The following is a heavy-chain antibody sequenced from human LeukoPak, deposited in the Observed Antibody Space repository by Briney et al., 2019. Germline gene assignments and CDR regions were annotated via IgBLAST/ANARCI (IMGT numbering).Heavy chain of an antibody. Sequence: SSETLSLTCAVSGGSISSGGYSWSWIRQPPGKGLEWIGYIYYSGSTYYNPSLKSRVTISVDTSKNQFSLKLSSVTVADTAVYYCARGSDGLGYFDYWGQGTLVTVSS. J-gene: IGHJ4*02. D-gene: IGHD7-27*01. V-gene: IGHV4-30-4*07. CDR3: ARGSDGLGYFDY. CDR1: GGSISSGGYS. CDR2: IYYSGST.